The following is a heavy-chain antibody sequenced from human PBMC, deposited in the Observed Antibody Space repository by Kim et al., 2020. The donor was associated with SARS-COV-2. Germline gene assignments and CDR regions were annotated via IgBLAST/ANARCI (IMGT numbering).Heavy chain of an antibody. D-gene: IGHD6-13*01. CDR3: AKDAARSSSWYDY. Sequence: GGSLRLSCAASGFTFSSYGMHWVRQAPGKGLEWVAVISYDGSNKYYADSVKGRFTISRDNSKNTLYLQMNSLRAEDTAVYYCAKDAARSSSWYDYWGQGTLVTVSS. CDR1: GFTFSSYG. CDR2: ISYDGSNK. J-gene: IGHJ4*02. V-gene: IGHV3-30*18.